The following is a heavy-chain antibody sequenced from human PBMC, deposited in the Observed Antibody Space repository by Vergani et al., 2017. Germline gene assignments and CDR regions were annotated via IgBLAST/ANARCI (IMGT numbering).Heavy chain of an antibody. J-gene: IGHJ4*02. Sequence: QVKLQESGPGLVKPSETLSLTCTVSGASVNSYYWSWIRQPPGKGLEWMGYVSFRGDTLYDPSVKGRMTISLNTSSNQFSLYLTSVTAADTAVYYCARGASGDYVSSFDYWGQGTLVTVSS. D-gene: IGHD4-17*01. CDR1: GASVNSYY. CDR3: ARGASGDYVSSFDY. CDR2: VSFRGDT. V-gene: IGHV4-59*02.